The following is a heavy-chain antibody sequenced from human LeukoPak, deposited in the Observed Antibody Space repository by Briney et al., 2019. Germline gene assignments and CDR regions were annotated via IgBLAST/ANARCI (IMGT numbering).Heavy chain of an antibody. V-gene: IGHV1-18*01. CDR2: ISAYNGNT. Sequence: ASVKVSCKASGYTFSSYDINWVRQAPGQGLEWMGWISAYNGNTNYAQKVQGRVTMTTDASTSTAYMELRSLRSDDTAVYYCARDGEGSTGVYNFWGQGTLVTVSS. D-gene: IGHD3-10*01. CDR3: ARDGEGSTGVYNF. CDR1: GYTFSSYD. J-gene: IGHJ4*02.